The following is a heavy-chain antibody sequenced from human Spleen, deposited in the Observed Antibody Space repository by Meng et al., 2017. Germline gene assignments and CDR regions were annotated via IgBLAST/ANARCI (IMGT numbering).Heavy chain of an antibody. CDR2: INPNSGGT. V-gene: IGHV1-2*06. J-gene: IGHJ4*02. D-gene: IGHD1-26*01. Sequence: QGQLVQSGSELKKPGASVNVSCKASGYTFTGYYMHWVRQAPGQGLEWIGRINPNSGGTNYAQKFQGRVTMTRDTSISTAYMELRRLRSDDTAIYYCASYYLGCYWGQGTLVTVSS. CDR3: ASYYLGCY. CDR1: GYTFTGYY.